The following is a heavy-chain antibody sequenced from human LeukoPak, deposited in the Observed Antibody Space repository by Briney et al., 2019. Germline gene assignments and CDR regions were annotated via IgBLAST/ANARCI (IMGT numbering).Heavy chain of an antibody. CDR1: GGSMSPYH. CDR3: ARAVSGRFDY. J-gene: IGHJ4*02. D-gene: IGHD6-19*01. V-gene: IGHV4-59*08. CDR2: IYYSGST. Sequence: SETLSLTCTVSGGSMSPYHWGWIRQPPGKGLEWTGYIYYSGSTNYNPSLNSRVTISVDTSKNQLSLRLSSVTAADTAIYYCARAVSGRFDYWGQGTLDTVSS.